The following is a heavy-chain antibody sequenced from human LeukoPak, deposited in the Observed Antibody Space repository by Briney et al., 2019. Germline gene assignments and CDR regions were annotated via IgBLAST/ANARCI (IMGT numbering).Heavy chain of an antibody. CDR2: ITYRGSP. CDR1: DGSLDIYY. CDR3: ATYGGDWKFDS. D-gene: IGHD2-21*01. Sequence: SETLSLTCGASDGSLDIYYWMFVRQPPGKGLQWIGEITYRGSPYYHPSLKSRVTISIDASQRHVSLTLNSVTAADTAVYYCATYGGDWKFDSWGRGTLVTVSS. J-gene: IGHJ4*02. V-gene: IGHV4-34*01.